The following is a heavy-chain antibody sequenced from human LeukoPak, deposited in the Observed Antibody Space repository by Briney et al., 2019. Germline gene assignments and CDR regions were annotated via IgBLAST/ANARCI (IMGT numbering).Heavy chain of an antibody. CDR3: ARSLTISGVPMIDY. Sequence: PGGSLRLSCAASGFTFSNYWMGWVRQAPGKGLEWVAVISYDGSNKYYADSVKGRFAISRDNSKNTLYLQMSSLRADDTALYYCARSLTISGVPMIDYWGQGTLVTVSS. J-gene: IGHJ4*02. V-gene: IGHV3-30*03. CDR2: ISYDGSNK. D-gene: IGHD3-3*02. CDR1: GFTFSNYW.